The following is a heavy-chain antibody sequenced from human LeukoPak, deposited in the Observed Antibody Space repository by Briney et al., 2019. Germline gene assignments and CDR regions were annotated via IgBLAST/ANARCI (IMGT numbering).Heavy chain of an antibody. CDR1: GGTFSSYA. CDR3: ARRETGAIDY. J-gene: IGHJ4*02. CDR2: IIPILGIA. D-gene: IGHD1-26*01. Sequence: GASVKVSCTASGGTFSSYAISWVRQAPGQGLEWMGRIIPILGIANYAQKFQGRVTITADKSTSTACMGLSSLRSEDTAVYYCARRETGAIDYWGQGTLVTVSS. V-gene: IGHV1-69*04.